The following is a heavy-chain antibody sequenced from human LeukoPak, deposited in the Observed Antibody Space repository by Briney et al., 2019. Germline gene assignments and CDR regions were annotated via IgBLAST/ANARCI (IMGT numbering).Heavy chain of an antibody. CDR1: GDSVVTNNVA. V-gene: IGHV6-1*01. Sequence: PSQTLSLTCAISGDSVVTNNVAWNWFRQSPSRGLEWLGRTYLRSKWYNEYAVSVKSRITINPDTSRNDYSLQLNSVIPEDAAVYYCTRGKYAGFEICGQGAMGSASS. CDR2: TYLRSKWYN. D-gene: IGHD2-8*01. CDR3: TRGKYAGFEI. J-gene: IGHJ3*02.